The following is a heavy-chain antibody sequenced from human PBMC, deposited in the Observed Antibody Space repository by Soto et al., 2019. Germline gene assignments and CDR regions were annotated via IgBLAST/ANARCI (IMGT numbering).Heavy chain of an antibody. CDR2: IYHRGST. V-gene: IGHV4-4*02. CDR1: GGSISSSNW. J-gene: IGHJ4*02. Sequence: QVQLQESGPGLVKPSGTLSLTCAVSGGSISSSNWWSWVRQPPGKGLEWIGEIYHRGSTNYTPSLPSPVTIPVATSKTQFSLTLSSVTAADTAVYYCPRVAVAGTRVDYWGQGTLVTVSS. CDR3: PRVAVAGTRVDY. D-gene: IGHD6-19*01.